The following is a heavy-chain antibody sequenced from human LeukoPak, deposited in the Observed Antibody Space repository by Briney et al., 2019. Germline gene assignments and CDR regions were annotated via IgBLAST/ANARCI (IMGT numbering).Heavy chain of an antibody. CDR1: GYTFTSYD. V-gene: IGHV1-8*03. D-gene: IGHD2-2*01. Sequence: ASVKASCKASGYTFTSYDINWVRQATGQGLEWMGWMNPNSGNTGYAQKFQGRVTITRNTSISTAYMELSSLRSEDTAVYYCAVYCSSTSCPFDYWGQGTLVTVSS. CDR2: MNPNSGNT. CDR3: AVYCSSTSCPFDY. J-gene: IGHJ4*02.